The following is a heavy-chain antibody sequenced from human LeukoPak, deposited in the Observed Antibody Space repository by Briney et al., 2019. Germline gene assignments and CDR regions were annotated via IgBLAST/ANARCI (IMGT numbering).Heavy chain of an antibody. CDR3: VRDASETKMGWVYFDY. V-gene: IGHV3-48*03. D-gene: IGHD4-17*01. CDR1: GFTFSSYE. CDR2: ISRYDTLI. Sequence: GGSLRLSCEASGFTFSSYEMSRVRQVPRKGLEWLSYISRYDTLIQYADSVKGRFTISRDDAKNSLYLQMNSLRAEDTGVYHCVRDASETKMGWVYFDYWGQGTLVTVSS. J-gene: IGHJ4*02.